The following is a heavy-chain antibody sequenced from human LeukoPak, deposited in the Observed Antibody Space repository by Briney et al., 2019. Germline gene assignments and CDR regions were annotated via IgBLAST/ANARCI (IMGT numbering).Heavy chain of an antibody. Sequence: SQTLPLTCAISGDGVSTNNAAAWNWFRQSPSRGLEWLGRTYYRSKWFNEYAVSVNTRIIINSDTSKNQFSLQLNSVTPEDTAVYYCARGTRNAFDSWGQGTLVTVSS. D-gene: IGHD2-2*01. CDR2: TYYRSKWFN. CDR1: GDGVSTNNAAA. CDR3: ARGTRNAFDS. V-gene: IGHV6-1*01. J-gene: IGHJ4*02.